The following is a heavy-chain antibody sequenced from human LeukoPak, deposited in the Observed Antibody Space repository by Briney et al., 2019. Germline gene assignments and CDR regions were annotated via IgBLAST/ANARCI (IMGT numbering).Heavy chain of an antibody. V-gene: IGHV1-2*02. CDR2: IKPNSGGT. D-gene: IGHD3-10*01. CDR3: ATNILVRDIINWFDP. Sequence: SGYSFXXYYMHWVRQAPGQGLEWMGWIKPNSGGTMSAQKFQGRVTMTRDTSISTAYMEVSSLRYDDRGVYYCATNILVRDIINWFDPWGQGTLVTVSS. J-gene: IGHJ5*02. CDR1: GYSFXXYY.